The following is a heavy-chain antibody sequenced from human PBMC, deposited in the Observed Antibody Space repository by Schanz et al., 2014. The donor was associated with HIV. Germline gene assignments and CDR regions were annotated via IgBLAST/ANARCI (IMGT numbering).Heavy chain of an antibody. D-gene: IGHD6-13*01. V-gene: IGHV3-11*01. J-gene: IGHJ4*02. CDR2: INYSGSSK. CDR1: GFTLSDYY. CDR3: AREGVTGYIDF. Sequence: VQLVESGGGLVQPGGSLRLSCAASGFTLSDYYVSWIRHVPGKGLESISSINYSGSSKSYADSVKGRFAISRDNAMNSLLLQMNSLRAEDTAIYYCAREGVTGYIDFWGQGTLVTVSS.